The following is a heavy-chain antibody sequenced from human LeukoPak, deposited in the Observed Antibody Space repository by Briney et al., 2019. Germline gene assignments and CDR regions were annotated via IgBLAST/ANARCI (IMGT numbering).Heavy chain of an antibody. V-gene: IGHV3-15*01. CDR2: IKSKIDGGTT. CDR3: AARYNWNDLAY. D-gene: IGHD1-1*01. CDR1: GFTFTNAW. J-gene: IGHJ4*02. Sequence: KPGGSLRLSCAASGFTFTNAWMSWVRQAPGKGLEWVGRIKSKIDGGTTDYAAPVKGRFTISRDDSKNTLYLQMNSLKTEDRGVYYCAARYNWNDLAYWGQGTLVTVSS.